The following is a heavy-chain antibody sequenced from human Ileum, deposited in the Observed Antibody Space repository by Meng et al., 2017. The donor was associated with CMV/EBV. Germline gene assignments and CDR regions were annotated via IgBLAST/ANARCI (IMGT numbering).Heavy chain of an antibody. V-gene: IGHV3-23*01. D-gene: IGHD1-26*01. Sequence: ASGFTFRNYAMTWVRQAPGEGLEWVAVISDTGGAIFYADSVKGRFTISRDSSKNTLFLQMNSLRADDTAVYYCAKRGEHSGDYYFDYWGQGTLVTVSS. CDR1: GFTFRNYA. J-gene: IGHJ4*02. CDR3: AKRGEHSGDYYFDY. CDR2: ISDTGGAI.